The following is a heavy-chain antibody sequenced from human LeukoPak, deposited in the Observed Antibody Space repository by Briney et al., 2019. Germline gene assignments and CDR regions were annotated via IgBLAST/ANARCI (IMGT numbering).Heavy chain of an antibody. CDR2: ISSSGSTI. D-gene: IGHD6-19*01. CDR3: ARDLVAVAGTFDY. V-gene: IGHV3-11*01. J-gene: IGHJ4*02. CDR1: GFTFSDYY. Sequence: GGSLRLSCAASGFTFSDYYMSWIRQAPGKGLEWVSYISSSGSTIYYADSVKGRFTISRDNARNSLYLQMNSLRAEDTAVYYCARDLVAVAGTFDYWGQGTLVTVSS.